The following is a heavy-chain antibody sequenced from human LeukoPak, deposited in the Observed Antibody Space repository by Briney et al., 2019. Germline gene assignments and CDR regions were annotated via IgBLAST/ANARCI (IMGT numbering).Heavy chain of an antibody. V-gene: IGHV1-69*04. CDR3: ARSGIAAAGKQFDY. CDR2: IIPILGIA. Sequence: SVKVSCKASGGTFSSYAISWVRQAPGQGLEWMGRIIPILGIANYAQKFQGRVTITADKSTSTAYMELSSLRSEDTAVYYCARSGIAAAGKQFDYWGQGTLVTVSS. CDR1: GGTFSSYA. J-gene: IGHJ4*02. D-gene: IGHD6-13*01.